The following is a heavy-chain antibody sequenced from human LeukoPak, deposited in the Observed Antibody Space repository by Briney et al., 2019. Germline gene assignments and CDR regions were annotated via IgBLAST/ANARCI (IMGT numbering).Heavy chain of an antibody. J-gene: IGHJ4*02. Sequence: SETLSLTCAVYGGSFSGYYWSWIRQPPGKGLEWIGEINHSGSTNYNPSLKSRVTISVDTSKNQFSLKLSSVTAADTAVYYCARAGLNLLYRRTYCFDYWGQGTLVTVSS. CDR1: GGSFSGYY. D-gene: IGHD2-2*02. CDR2: INHSGST. V-gene: IGHV4-34*01. CDR3: ARAGLNLLYRRTYCFDY.